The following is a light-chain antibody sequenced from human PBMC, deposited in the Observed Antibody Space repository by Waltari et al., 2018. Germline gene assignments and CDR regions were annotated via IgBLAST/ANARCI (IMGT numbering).Light chain of an antibody. V-gene: IGKV1-NL1*01. J-gene: IGKJ2*02. Sequence: IQMTQSPSSLSASGGDRVIIPCRPSQGIRNSLDWYQQQPGNDPKPLVYGSSTLQIGVPSRFSGSGSGTDYTLTISSLQPEAFATYYCQQYYSTPPWTFGQGTKLEIK. CDR3: QQYYSTPPWT. CDR1: QGIRNS. CDR2: GSS.